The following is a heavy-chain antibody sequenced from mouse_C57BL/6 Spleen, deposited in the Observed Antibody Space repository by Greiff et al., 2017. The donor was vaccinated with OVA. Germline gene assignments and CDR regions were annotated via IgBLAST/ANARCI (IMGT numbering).Heavy chain of an antibody. V-gene: IGHV5-17*01. D-gene: IGHD1-1*01. CDR1: GFTFSDYG. CDR2: ISSGSSTI. Sequence: EVQVVESGGGLVKPGGSLKLSCAASGFTFSDYGMHWVRQAPEKGLEWVAYISSGSSTIYYADTVKGRFTISRDNAKNTLFLQMTSLRSEDTAMYYCARGDYYGRNAMDYWGQGTSVTVSS. CDR3: ARGDYYGRNAMDY. J-gene: IGHJ4*01.